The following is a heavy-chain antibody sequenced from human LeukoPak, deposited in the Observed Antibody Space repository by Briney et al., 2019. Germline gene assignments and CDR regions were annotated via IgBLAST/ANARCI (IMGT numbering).Heavy chain of an antibody. D-gene: IGHD3-10*01. CDR2: THSGGST. J-gene: IGHJ4*02. CDR3: ARNYYGSGSYSRLDS. CDR1: GFIVSSND. V-gene: IGHV3-53*01. Sequence: GGSLRLSCAASGFIVSSNDVSWVRQAPRKGLEWVSVTHSGGSTDYADSVKGRFTISRDNSKNTLYLQMNSLRAEDTALYYCARNYYGSGSYSRLDSWGQGTLVIVSS.